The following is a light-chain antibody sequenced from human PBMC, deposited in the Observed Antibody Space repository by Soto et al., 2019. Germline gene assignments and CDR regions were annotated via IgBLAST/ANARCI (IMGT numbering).Light chain of an antibody. V-gene: IGKV3-15*01. Sequence: EIVMTQSPATLSVSPGDRATLTCRASQSVSSYLAWYQQKPGQAPRLLIYDASTRATGIPVRFSGSGSGTAFTLTISSLQSEDVALYYCQQYNKWPPFTFGGGTKLEI. CDR2: DAS. J-gene: IGKJ4*01. CDR1: QSVSSY. CDR3: QQYNKWPPFT.